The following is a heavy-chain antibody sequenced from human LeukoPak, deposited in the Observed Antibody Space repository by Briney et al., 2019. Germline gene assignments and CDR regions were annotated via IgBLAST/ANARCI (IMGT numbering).Heavy chain of an antibody. J-gene: IGHJ5*02. CDR2: ISAYNGNT. D-gene: IGHD3-3*01. V-gene: IGHV1-18*01. CDR3: ARGLEWLTRRHTWFDP. Sequence: GASVKLSCKASSYTFTNYAFTWVRQAPGQGLEWMGWISAYNGNTNYAQKLQCRVTITTETSTSTTNMDLRSLRSDDTAVYYCARGLEWLTRRHTWFDPWGQGTLVTVSS. CDR1: SYTFTNYA.